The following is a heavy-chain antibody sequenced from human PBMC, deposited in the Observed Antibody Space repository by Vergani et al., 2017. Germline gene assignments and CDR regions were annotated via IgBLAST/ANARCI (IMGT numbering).Heavy chain of an antibody. CDR3: AKVRRERRSWDGSHYFDY. Sequence: QVQLVQSGAEVKKPGASVKVSCKASGYTFTGYYMHWVRQAPGQGLEWMGWINPNSGGTNYAQKFQGRVTMTRDTSISTAYMELSRLRSDDTAVYYCAKVRRERRSWDGSHYFDYWGQGTLVTVSS. V-gene: IGHV1-2*02. J-gene: IGHJ4*02. CDR2: INPNSGGT. CDR1: GYTFTGYY. D-gene: IGHD1-1*01.